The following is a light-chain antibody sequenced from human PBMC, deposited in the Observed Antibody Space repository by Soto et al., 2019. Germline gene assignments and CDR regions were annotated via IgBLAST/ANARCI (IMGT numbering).Light chain of an antibody. CDR3: SSYTSSSTL. J-gene: IGLJ2*01. CDR1: NSDVGGYDY. V-gene: IGLV2-14*01. Sequence: QSALTQPASVSGSPGQSITISCTGTNSDVGGYDYVSWYQRHPGKAPKLMIYEVSNRPSGVSNRFSGSKSGNTASLTISGLQAEDEADYYCSSYTSSSTLFGGGTKLTVL. CDR2: EVS.